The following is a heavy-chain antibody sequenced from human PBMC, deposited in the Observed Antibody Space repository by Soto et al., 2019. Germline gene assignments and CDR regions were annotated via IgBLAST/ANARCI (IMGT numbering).Heavy chain of an antibody. V-gene: IGHV1-18*01. D-gene: IGHD6-19*01. J-gene: IGHJ3*02. CDR3: ARDTETAVACRGSAFDI. Sequence: QVQLVQSGAEVKKPGASVKVSCKASGYTFTSYGISWVRQAPGQGLEWMGWISAYNGNTNYAQKLQGRVTMTTDTSTSTAYMELRSLRSDDTAVYYCARDTETAVACRGSAFDIWGQGTMVTVSS. CDR2: ISAYNGNT. CDR1: GYTFTSYG.